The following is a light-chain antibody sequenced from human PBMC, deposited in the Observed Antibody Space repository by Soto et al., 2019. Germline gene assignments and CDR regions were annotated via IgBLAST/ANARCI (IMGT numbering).Light chain of an antibody. J-gene: IGKJ2*01. CDR1: QTISSY. V-gene: IGKV1-39*01. CDR2: AAS. Sequence: DIQMTQSPSSLSVSVGDRVNITCRASQTISSYINWYQQKPGKVPKLLIYAASNLQSGDTSRCSGSRSATDVTITIRSLQPEDFATYYCHQSFFTPYTFGQGPKLEI. CDR3: HQSFFTPYT.